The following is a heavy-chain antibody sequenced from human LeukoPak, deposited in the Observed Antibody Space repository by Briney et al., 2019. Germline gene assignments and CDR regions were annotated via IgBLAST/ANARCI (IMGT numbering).Heavy chain of an antibody. CDR3: ARGGYYDSSGYPITDFDY. Sequence: GGSLRLSCAASGFTVTSNYMSWVRQAPGKGLEWVSVIYDDGSAYYADSVKGRFTISRDNSQNTVSLQMISLRAEDTAVYYCARGGYYDSSGYPITDFDYWGQGTLVTVSS. J-gene: IGHJ4*02. CDR1: GFTVTSNY. CDR2: IYDDGSA. D-gene: IGHD3-22*01. V-gene: IGHV3-53*01.